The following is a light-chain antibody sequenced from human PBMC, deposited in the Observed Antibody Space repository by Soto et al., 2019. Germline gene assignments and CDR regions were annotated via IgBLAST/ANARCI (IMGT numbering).Light chain of an antibody. CDR3: CSYAGSYTYYV. Sequence: QSVLTQPRSVSGSPAQSVTISCTGTSSDVGGYNYVSWYQQHPGKAPKLMIYDVSKRPSGVPDRFSGSKSGNTASLTISGLQAEDEADYYCCSYAGSYTYYVFGTGTKVTVL. CDR2: DVS. V-gene: IGLV2-11*01. CDR1: SSDVGGYNY. J-gene: IGLJ1*01.